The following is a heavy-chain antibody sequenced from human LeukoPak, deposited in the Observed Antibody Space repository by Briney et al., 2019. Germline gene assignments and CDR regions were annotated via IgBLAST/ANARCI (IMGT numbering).Heavy chain of an antibody. CDR3: ATEAHPYSNEGAFDI. J-gene: IGHJ3*02. CDR1: GFTFSSYS. CDR2: ISSSSSYI. V-gene: IGHV3-21*01. Sequence: PGGSLRLSCAASGFTFSSYSMNWVRQAPGKGLEWVSSISSSSSYIYYADSVKGRFTISRDNAKNSLYLQMNSLRAEDTAVYYCATEAHPYSNEGAFDIWGQGTMVTVSS. D-gene: IGHD4-11*01.